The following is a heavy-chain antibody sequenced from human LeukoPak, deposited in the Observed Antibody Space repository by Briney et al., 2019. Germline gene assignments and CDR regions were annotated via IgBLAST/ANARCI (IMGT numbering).Heavy chain of an antibody. CDR3: ARGGPTRYSSSWFKIDY. Sequence: SGTLSLTCTVSGGSISSYYWSWIRQPPGKGLEWIGYILNSGSTDYNPSLKSRVTISVDTSKNQFSLKLSSVTAADTAVYYCARGGPTRYSSSWFKIDYWGQGTLVTVSS. D-gene: IGHD6-13*01. V-gene: IGHV4-59*01. CDR1: GGSISSYY. CDR2: ILNSGST. J-gene: IGHJ4*02.